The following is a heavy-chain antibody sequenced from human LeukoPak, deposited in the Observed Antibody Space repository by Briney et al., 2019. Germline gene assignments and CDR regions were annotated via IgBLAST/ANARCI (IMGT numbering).Heavy chain of an antibody. CDR2: IYYSRST. D-gene: IGHD6-19*01. CDR3: ARAPGIAVAGPYFDY. V-gene: IGHV4-39*01. Sequence: SETLSLTCTISSGSISSTTYYWGWIRQSPGKGLEWIGSIYYSRSTYYNPSLKSRVTISVDTSKNQFSLKVTSVTAADTAVYYCARAPGIAVAGPYFDYWGQGTLVTVSS. J-gene: IGHJ4*02. CDR1: SGSISSTTYY.